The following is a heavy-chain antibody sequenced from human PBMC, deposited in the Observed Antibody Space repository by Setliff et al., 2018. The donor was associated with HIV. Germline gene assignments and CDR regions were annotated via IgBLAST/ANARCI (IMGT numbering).Heavy chain of an antibody. D-gene: IGHD6-13*01. CDR3: ARTYSSNWYIDY. J-gene: IGHJ4*02. CDR2: INHTGNT. Sequence: PSETLSLTCAVSGGTFSLHYYTWIRQSPLRGLEWIGEINHTGNTQYNPSLKSRVTMSEETSKNQFSLKLKSVTAADTAIYYCARTYSSNWYIDYWGQGTLVTVSS. V-gene: IGHV4-34*01. CDR1: GGTFSLHY.